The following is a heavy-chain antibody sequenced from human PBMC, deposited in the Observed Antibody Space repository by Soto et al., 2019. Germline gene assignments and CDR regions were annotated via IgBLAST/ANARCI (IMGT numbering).Heavy chain of an antibody. CDR3: AREGYDILTGYPSGAFDI. D-gene: IGHD3-9*01. CDR1: GYTFTGYY. V-gene: IGHV1-2*04. J-gene: IGHJ3*02. Sequence: ASLKVYCKASGYTFTGYYMHWVRQAPGQGLEWMGWINPNSGGTNYAQKFQGWVTMTRDTSISTAYMELSRLRSDDTAVYYCAREGYDILTGYPSGAFDIWGQGTMVTVSS. CDR2: INPNSGGT.